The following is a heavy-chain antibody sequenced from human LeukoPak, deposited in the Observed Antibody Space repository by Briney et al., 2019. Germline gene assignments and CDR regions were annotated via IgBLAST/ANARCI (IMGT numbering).Heavy chain of an antibody. Sequence: SETLSPTCTVSGGSISSYYWSWIRQPPGKGLEWIGYIYYSGTTNYNPSLRSRVTISIDTSKNQFSLKLSSVTAADTAVYYCARGRYCTNGVCYRPSGNDAFDIWGQGTMVTVSS. D-gene: IGHD2-8*01. V-gene: IGHV4-59*12. CDR3: ARGRYCTNGVCYRPSGNDAFDI. CDR1: GGSISSYY. CDR2: IYYSGTT. J-gene: IGHJ3*02.